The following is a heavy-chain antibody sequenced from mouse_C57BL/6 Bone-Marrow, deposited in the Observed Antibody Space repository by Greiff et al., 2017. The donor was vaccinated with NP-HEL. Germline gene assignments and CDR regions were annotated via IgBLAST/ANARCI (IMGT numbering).Heavy chain of an antibody. CDR3: ASHIYEGMDY. V-gene: IGHV7-1*01. D-gene: IGHD2-3*01. CDR1: GFTFSDFY. Sequence: EVKLMESGGGLVQSGRSLRLSCATSGFTFSDFYMEWVRQAPGKGLEWIAASRNKANDYTTEYSASVKGRFIVSRDTSQSILDLQMNALRAEDTAIYYCASHIYEGMDYWGQGTSVTVSS. J-gene: IGHJ4*01. CDR2: SRNKANDYTT.